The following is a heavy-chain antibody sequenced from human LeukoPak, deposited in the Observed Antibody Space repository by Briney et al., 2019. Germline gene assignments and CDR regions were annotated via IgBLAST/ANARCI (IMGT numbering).Heavy chain of an antibody. CDR1: GFTFSSYE. J-gene: IGHJ4*02. CDR3: ARGEGRRWLQLPYYFDY. CDR2: ISSSGSTI. D-gene: IGHD5-24*01. V-gene: IGHV3-48*03. Sequence: GGSLRLSCAASGFTFSSYEMNWVRQAPGEGLEWVSYISSSGSTIYYADSVKGRFTISRDNAKNSLYLQMNSLRAEDTAVYYCARGEGRRWLQLPYYFDYWGQGTLVTVSS.